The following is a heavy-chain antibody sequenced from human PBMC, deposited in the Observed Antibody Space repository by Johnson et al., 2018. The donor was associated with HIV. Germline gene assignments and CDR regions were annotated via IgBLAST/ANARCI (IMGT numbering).Heavy chain of an antibody. Sequence: VQLVESGGGVVQPGRSLRLSCAASGFTFSNYAMHWVRQVPGKGLMWVSRINSDGRNTKYADSVKGRLSISRDNAKNTLYLQMNSLRAEDTAIYYCARENEVDAFDIWGQGTMVTVSS. V-gene: IGHV3-74*03. D-gene: IGHD1-1*01. CDR3: ARENEVDAFDI. J-gene: IGHJ3*02. CDR1: GFTFSNYA. CDR2: INSDGRNT.